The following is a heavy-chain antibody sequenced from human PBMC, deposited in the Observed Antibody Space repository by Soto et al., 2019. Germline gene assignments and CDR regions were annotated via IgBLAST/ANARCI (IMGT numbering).Heavy chain of an antibody. Sequence: QVQLVQSGAEVKKPGSSVNVSCQASGDTFTMYSITWVRQAPGQGLEWMGATIPLFGTANYAQKFQDRVTITADKSTSTVYMDLSRLRSDDTAVYYCAQIRVFGVLGGSNYNYGMDVWGLGTTVTVSS. V-gene: IGHV1-69*06. CDR3: AQIRVFGVLGGSNYNYGMDV. CDR2: TIPLFGTA. J-gene: IGHJ6*01. D-gene: IGHD3-3*01. CDR1: GDTFTMYS.